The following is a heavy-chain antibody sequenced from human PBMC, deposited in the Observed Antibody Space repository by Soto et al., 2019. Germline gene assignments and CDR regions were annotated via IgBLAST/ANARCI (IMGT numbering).Heavy chain of an antibody. Sequence: LRLSCSASGFNFGAYAMSWVRQAPGKGLEWVGFIRRNAYGGTTNYAASVKGRFSISRDDSRSVAYLQMNSLRIEDTAVYYCTRSLAIDFDSWGQGTLVTVSS. CDR3: TRSLAIDFDS. J-gene: IGHJ4*02. V-gene: IGHV3-49*04. CDR2: IRRNAYGGTT. CDR1: GFNFGAYA.